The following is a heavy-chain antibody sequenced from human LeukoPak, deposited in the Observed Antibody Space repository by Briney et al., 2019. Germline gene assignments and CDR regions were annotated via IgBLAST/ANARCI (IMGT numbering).Heavy chain of an antibody. D-gene: IGHD2-15*01. CDR3: ARDKSYCSGGSCYSRRYFDY. V-gene: IGHV1-46*01. CDR2: INPSGGST. Sequence: ASVKVSCKASGYTFTRYYMHWVRQAPGQGLEWMGIINPSGGSTSYAQKFQGRVTMTRDTSTSTVYMELSSLSSEDTGVYYCARDKSYCSGGSCYSRRYFDYWGRGTLVTVSS. CDR1: GYTFTRYY. J-gene: IGHJ4*02.